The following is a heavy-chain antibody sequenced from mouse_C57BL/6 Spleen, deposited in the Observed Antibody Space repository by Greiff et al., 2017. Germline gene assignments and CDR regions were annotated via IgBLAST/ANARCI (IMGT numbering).Heavy chain of an antibody. D-gene: IGHD4-1*01. CDR2: INYDGSST. Sequence: GQRVESEGGLVQPGSSMKLSCTASGFTFSDYYMAWVRQVPEKGLEWVANINYDGSSTYYLDSLKSRFIISRDNAKNILYLQMSSLKSEDTATYYCARNWDEEYFDYWGQGTTLTVSS. V-gene: IGHV5-16*01. CDR1: GFTFSDYY. CDR3: ARNWDEEYFDY. J-gene: IGHJ2*01.